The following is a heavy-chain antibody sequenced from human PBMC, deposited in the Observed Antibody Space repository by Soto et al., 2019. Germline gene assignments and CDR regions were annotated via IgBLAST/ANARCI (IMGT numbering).Heavy chain of an antibody. J-gene: IGHJ5*02. D-gene: IGHD4-4*01. Sequence: QVQLVQSGAEVKKPGASVKVSCKASGYTFTSYAMHWVRQAPGQRLEWMGWINAGNGNTKYSQKFQGRVTITRGTPPGKAHMELGSPRSGDTAVYFWARDRWRATVTGGGWFDPWGQGTLVTVSS. CDR1: GYTFTSYA. CDR2: INAGNGNT. CDR3: ARDRWRATVTGGGWFDP. V-gene: IGHV1-3*01.